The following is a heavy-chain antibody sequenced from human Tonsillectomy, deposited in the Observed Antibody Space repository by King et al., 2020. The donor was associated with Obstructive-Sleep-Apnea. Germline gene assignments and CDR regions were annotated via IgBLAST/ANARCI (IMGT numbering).Heavy chain of an antibody. CDR1: GGTFSSYA. D-gene: IGHD3-22*01. V-gene: IGHV1-69*01. Sequence: QLVQSGAEVKKPGSSVKVSCKASGGTFSSYAISWVRQAPGQGLEWMGGIIPIFGTANYAQKFQGRVTITADESTSTAYMELSSLRSEDTAVYYCARVISYYDSSGYLSGGAFDIWGQGTMVTVSS. CDR3: ARVISYYDSSGYLSGGAFDI. J-gene: IGHJ3*02. CDR2: IIPIFGTA.